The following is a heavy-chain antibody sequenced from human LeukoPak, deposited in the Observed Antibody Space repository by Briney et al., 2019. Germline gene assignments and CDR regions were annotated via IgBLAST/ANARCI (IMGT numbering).Heavy chain of an antibody. V-gene: IGHV3-7*01. J-gene: IGHJ4*02. Sequence: GVSLRLSCAASGFTFSSCWMSWVPQAPGKGLKWVATIKQDGSEKYYVDSVKGRFTISRDNAKNSLYLQMNSLRTEDTAVYYYTRAPYVVYRFKHWGERTLVAVSS. CDR1: GFTFSSCW. CDR3: TRAPYVVYRFKH. CDR2: IKQDGSEK. D-gene: IGHD2-8*02.